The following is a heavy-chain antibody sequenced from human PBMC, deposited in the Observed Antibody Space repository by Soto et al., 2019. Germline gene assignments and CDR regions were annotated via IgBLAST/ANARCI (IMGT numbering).Heavy chain of an antibody. J-gene: IGHJ6*04. CDR1: GYSFASYW. V-gene: IGHV5-51*01. Sequence: PGESLKISCQGSGYSFASYWIGWVRQMPGKDLEWMGIIYPGDSDTRYSPSFQGQVTISADKSLRTAYLQSTSLKASDTALYYRARTRLFTLEFYYDGMDVWGEGTTFTVSS. CDR3: ARTRLFTLEFYYDGMDV. CDR2: IYPGDSDT.